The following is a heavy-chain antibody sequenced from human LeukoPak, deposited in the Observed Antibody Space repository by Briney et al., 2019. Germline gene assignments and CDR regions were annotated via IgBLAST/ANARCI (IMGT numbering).Heavy chain of an antibody. V-gene: IGHV4-34*01. Sequence: PSETLSLTCAVYGGSFSGYYWSWIRQPPGKGLEWIGEINHSGSTNYNPSLESRDTISVDTSKNHFSLQLSSETAADTAVYYCARLRQQLVSYYYYMDVWGKGTTVTVSS. D-gene: IGHD6-13*01. J-gene: IGHJ6*03. CDR1: GGSFSGYY. CDR3: ARLRQQLVSYYYYMDV. CDR2: INHSGST.